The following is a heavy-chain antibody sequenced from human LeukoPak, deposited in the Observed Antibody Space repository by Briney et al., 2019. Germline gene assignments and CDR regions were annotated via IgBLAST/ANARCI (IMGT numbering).Heavy chain of an antibody. CDR2: INPNSGGT. D-gene: IGHD4-23*01. Sequence: ASVKVSCKASGYTFTGYYMHWVRQAPGQGLEWMGWINPNSGGTNYAQKFQGRVTMTRDTSISTAYMELSRLRSDDTAVYYCARRAGWSGAGGWFDPWGQGTLVTVSP. V-gene: IGHV1-2*02. J-gene: IGHJ5*02. CDR1: GYTFTGYY. CDR3: ARRAGWSGAGGWFDP.